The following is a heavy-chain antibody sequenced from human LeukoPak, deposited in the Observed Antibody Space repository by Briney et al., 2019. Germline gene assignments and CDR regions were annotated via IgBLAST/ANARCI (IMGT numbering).Heavy chain of an antibody. Sequence: SETLSLTCTVSGGSISTSNYYWGWIRQPPGKGLERIGNIFYSGSTYYSPSLKSRVTISLDTSRNQFSLKLNSVTAADTAVYYCARQLGTGLRYFDWLLSGPNYMDVWGKGTTVTISS. CDR2: IFYSGST. CDR1: GGSISTSNYY. J-gene: IGHJ6*03. V-gene: IGHV4-39*01. D-gene: IGHD3-9*01. CDR3: ARQLGTGLRYFDWLLSGPNYMDV.